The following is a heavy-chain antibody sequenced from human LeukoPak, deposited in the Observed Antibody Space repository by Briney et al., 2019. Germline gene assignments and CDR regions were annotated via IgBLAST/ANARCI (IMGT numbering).Heavy chain of an antibody. J-gene: IGHJ4*02. Sequence: ASVKFSCHASGYTFPCYYMHWVRQAPGQGLEWMGWINPNSGGTNYAQKFQGRVTMTRDTSISTAYMELSRMRSDDTAVYYCARVRSWTYFDYWGQGTLVTVSS. V-gene: IGHV1-2*02. CDR3: ARVRSWTYFDY. D-gene: IGHD6-13*01. CDR1: GYTFPCYY. CDR2: INPNSGGT.